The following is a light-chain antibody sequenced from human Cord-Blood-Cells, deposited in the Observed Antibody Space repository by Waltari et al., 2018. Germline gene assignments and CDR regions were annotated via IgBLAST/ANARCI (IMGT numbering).Light chain of an antibody. CDR3: QQYGSSPPYT. J-gene: IGKJ2*01. V-gene: IGKV3-20*01. Sequence: EIVLTQSPGTLSLSPGERATLSCRASQSVSSSYLAWYQQKPGQAPRLLIYGASSRATGIPDRFSGRGSGTDFTLTISRLEPEDFAVYYCQQYGSSPPYTFGQGTKLAI. CDR1: QSVSSSY. CDR2: GAS.